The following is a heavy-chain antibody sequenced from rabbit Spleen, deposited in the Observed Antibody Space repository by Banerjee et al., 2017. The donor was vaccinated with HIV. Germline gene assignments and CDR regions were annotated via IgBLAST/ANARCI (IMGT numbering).Heavy chain of an antibody. J-gene: IGHJ4*01. CDR1: GFSFSSSKW. Sequence: QSLEESGGDLVKPGASLTLTCTASGFSFSSSKWMCWVRQAPGKGLEWIACILGDNSNKVHYASWAKGRFTIAKTSSTTVTLQMTSLTAADMATHFCAKSDPGYGDTFNLWGP. V-gene: IGHV1S40*01. D-gene: IGHD7-1*01. CDR3: AKSDPGYGDTFNL. CDR2: ILGDNSNKV.